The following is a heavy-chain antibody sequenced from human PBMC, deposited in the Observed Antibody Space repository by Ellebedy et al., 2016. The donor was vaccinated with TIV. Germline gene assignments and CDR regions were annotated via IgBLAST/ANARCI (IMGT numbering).Heavy chain of an antibody. CDR2: IGTAGDT. Sequence: GESLKISXAASGFTFSSYDMHWVRQATGKGLEWVSAIGTAGDTYYPGSVKGRFTISRENAKNSLYLQMNSLRAGDTAVYYCARGLGPSGSYGPRPGHAFDIWGQGTMVTVSS. D-gene: IGHD1-26*01. CDR3: ARGLGPSGSYGPRPGHAFDI. CDR1: GFTFSSYD. J-gene: IGHJ3*02. V-gene: IGHV3-13*01.